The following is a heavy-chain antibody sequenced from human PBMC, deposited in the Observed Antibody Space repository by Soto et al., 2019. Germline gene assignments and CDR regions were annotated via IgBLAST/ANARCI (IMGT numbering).Heavy chain of an antibody. Sequence: SLRLSCEASGFTLRNYAMTWVRQAPGKGLEWVSLISANDVGTYYAESVKTRFTISTDQSRNTVYLQMDSLRADDMAIYYCAKAKNDYNWDNRPPFDYWGQGTLVTVSS. CDR1: GFTLRNYA. D-gene: IGHD1-20*01. V-gene: IGHV3-23*01. J-gene: IGHJ4*02. CDR3: AKAKNDYNWDNRPPFDY. CDR2: ISANDVGT.